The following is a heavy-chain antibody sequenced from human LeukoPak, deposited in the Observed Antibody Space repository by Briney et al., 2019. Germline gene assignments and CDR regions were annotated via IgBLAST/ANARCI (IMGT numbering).Heavy chain of an antibody. D-gene: IGHD1-26*01. J-gene: IGHJ6*02. CDR1: GFPFSTYW. CDR3: ARKMNIVGAQGWGYGLDV. V-gene: IGHV3-7*05. CDR2: IKHDGSDK. Sequence: GGSLRLPCAASGFPFSTYWMSWVRQAPGKGLEWVANIKHDGSDKKYVDSVKGRFTISRDNAKRSLYLQMNSLRAEDTAVYYCARKMNIVGAQGWGYGLDVWGHGTTVTVSS.